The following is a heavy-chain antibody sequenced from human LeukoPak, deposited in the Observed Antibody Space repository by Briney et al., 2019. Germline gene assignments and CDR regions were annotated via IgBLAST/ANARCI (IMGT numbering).Heavy chain of an antibody. CDR1: AFTFSIYS. Sequence: GASDSPVCAAAAFTFSIYSMESARQAPGEGRECVSFISSSGSYIYYADSLKGRFTISRDNAKNSLYLQMNSLRAEDTAVYYCARDTQGGRGTTFDYWGQGTLVTVSS. J-gene: IGHJ4*02. CDR2: ISSSGSYI. V-gene: IGHV3-21*01. D-gene: IGHD1-1*01. CDR3: ARDTQGGRGTTFDY.